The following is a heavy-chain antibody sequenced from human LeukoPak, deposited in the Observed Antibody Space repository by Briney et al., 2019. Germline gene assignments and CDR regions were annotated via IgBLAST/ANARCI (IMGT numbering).Heavy chain of an antibody. CDR3: ARDPRDGYRDAFDI. J-gene: IGHJ3*02. CDR2: IYYSGST. CDR1: GGSISSYY. Sequence: SETLSLTCTVSGGSISSYYWNWIRQPPGKGLEWIGYIYYSGSTNYNPSLKNRVTISVDTSKNQFSLKVSSVTSADTGVYYCARDPRDGYRDAFDIWGQGKMVTVSS. V-gene: IGHV4-59*01. D-gene: IGHD5-24*01.